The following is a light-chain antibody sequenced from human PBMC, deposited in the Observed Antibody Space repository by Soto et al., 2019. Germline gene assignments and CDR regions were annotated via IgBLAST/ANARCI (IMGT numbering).Light chain of an antibody. CDR2: DAS. J-gene: IGKJ4*01. Sequence: EIVLTQSPATLSLSPGETATLSCRASQSVSSSLAWYQQKPGQTPRLLIYDASNRATGIPARFSGSGSGTDFTLTVSSLEPEDFAVYYCHQYATSPLTFGGGTKVEIK. CDR3: HQYATSPLT. CDR1: QSVSSS. V-gene: IGKV3-11*01.